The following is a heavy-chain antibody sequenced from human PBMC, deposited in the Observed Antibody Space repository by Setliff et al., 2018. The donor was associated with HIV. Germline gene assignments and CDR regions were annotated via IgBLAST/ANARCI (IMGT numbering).Heavy chain of an antibody. CDR1: GGSISSHY. J-gene: IGHJ5*02. D-gene: IGHD2-2*01. V-gene: IGHV4-59*11. CDR2: LYYSGST. Sequence: PSETLSLTCTVSGGSISSHYWSWIRQPPGKGLEWIGSLYYSGSTDYSPSLKSRVSISVDTSKNQLSLKLNSLTAADTAVYYCARDPGGLYCRSTTCQGGCFDPWGQGTLVTVPQ. CDR3: ARDPGGLYCRSTTCQGGCFDP.